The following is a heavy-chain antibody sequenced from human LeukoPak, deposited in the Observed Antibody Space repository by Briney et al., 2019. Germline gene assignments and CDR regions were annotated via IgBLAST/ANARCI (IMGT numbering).Heavy chain of an antibody. J-gene: IGHJ4*02. CDR2: ISYDGSNK. D-gene: IGHD6-13*01. CDR1: GFTFSSYG. CDR3: AKDGAALSSDY. Sequence: PGRSLRLSCAASGFTFSSYGMHWVRQAPGKGLEWVAVISYDGSNKYYADSVKGRFTISRDNSKNTLYLQMNSLRAEDTAVYYCAKDGAALSSDYWGQGTLVTVSS. V-gene: IGHV3-30*18.